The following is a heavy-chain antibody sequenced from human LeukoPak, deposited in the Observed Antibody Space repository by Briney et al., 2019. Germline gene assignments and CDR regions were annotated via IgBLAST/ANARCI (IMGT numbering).Heavy chain of an antibody. CDR3: AKPYSSGWYYLDY. CDR2: ISYDGSNK. J-gene: IGHJ4*02. Sequence: GGSPRLSRAASGFTFSSYGMHWVRQAPGKGLEWVAVISYDGSNKYYADSVKGRFTISRDNSKNTLYLQMNSLRAEDTAVYYCAKPYSSGWYYLDYWGQGTLVTVSS. CDR1: GFTFSSYG. D-gene: IGHD6-19*01. V-gene: IGHV3-30*18.